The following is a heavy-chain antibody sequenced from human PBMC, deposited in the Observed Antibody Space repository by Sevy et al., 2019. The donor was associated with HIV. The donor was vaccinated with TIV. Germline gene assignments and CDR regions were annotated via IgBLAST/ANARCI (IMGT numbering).Heavy chain of an antibody. Sequence: ASVKVSCKTSGYRFMSYGISWVRQAPGQGLEWMGWISTFNGDTNAAPKLQGRVTMTTDTSTSKGYMELRSLRSDDTAVYYCARAPSGSQGPGQYFHYWGQGTLVTVSS. V-gene: IGHV1-18*01. J-gene: IGHJ1*01. CDR3: ARAPSGSQGPGQYFHY. D-gene: IGHD1-26*01. CDR2: ISTFNGDT. CDR1: GYRFMSYG.